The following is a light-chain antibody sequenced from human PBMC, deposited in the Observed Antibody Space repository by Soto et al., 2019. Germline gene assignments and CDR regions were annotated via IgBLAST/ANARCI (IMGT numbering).Light chain of an antibody. J-gene: IGLJ1*01. V-gene: IGLV2-14*01. Sequence: QSVLTQPASVYGSPGQSITISCTGTSSDVGAYNYVSRYQQHPGRAPKLMIYEVSSRPSGVSNRFSGSKSDNTASLTISGLQAEDEADYYCISYTSRRIYVFGTGTKVTVL. CDR3: ISYTSRRIYV. CDR2: EVS. CDR1: SSDVGAYNY.